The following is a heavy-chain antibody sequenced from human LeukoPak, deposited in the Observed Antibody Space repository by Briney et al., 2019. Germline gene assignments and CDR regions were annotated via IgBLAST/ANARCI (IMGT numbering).Heavy chain of an antibody. CDR2: IIPILGIA. CDR3: ARAVSSGPFGNFGY. V-gene: IGHV1-69*04. D-gene: IGHD6-19*01. J-gene: IGHJ4*02. Sequence: ASVKVSCKASGGTFSSYAISWVRQAPGQGLEWMGRIIPILGIANYAQKFQGRVTITADKSTSTAYMELSSLRSEDTAVYYCARAVSSGPFGNFGYWGQGTLVTVSS. CDR1: GGTFSSYA.